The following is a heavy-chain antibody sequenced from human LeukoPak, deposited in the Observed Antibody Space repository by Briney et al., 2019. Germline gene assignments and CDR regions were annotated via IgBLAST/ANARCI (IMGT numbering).Heavy chain of an antibody. Sequence: PSETLSLTCTVSGGSISSYYWSWIRQPPGKGLEWIGYIYYSGSTNYNPSLKSRVTISVDTSKNQFSLKLSSVTAADTAVYYCARHQITIFGVVTPRVIDYWGQGTLVTVPS. V-gene: IGHV4-59*08. CDR3: ARHQITIFGVVTPRVIDY. CDR1: GGSISSYY. D-gene: IGHD3-3*01. CDR2: IYYSGST. J-gene: IGHJ4*02.